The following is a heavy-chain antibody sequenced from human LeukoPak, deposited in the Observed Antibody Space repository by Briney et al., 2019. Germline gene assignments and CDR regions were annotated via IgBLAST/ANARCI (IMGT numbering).Heavy chain of an antibody. D-gene: IGHD2-2*02. J-gene: IGHJ6*02. CDR2: INENRSET. Sequence: GGTLRLSCAAYGFSFSSYWMNWVRQGPGKGLEGVANINENRSETSYVDSVKGRFTISRDNAKNSLYLQMNSLRAEDTAVYYCARDHCSSSSCYTYYGMELWGQGTTVTVSS. CDR1: GFSFSSYW. CDR3: ARDHCSSSSCYTYYGMEL. V-gene: IGHV3-7*01.